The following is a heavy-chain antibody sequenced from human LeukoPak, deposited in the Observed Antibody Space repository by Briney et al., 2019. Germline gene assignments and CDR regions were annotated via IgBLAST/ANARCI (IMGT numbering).Heavy chain of an antibody. J-gene: IGHJ4*02. Sequence: SEALSLTCTVSGGSISSSSYYWGWIRQPPGKGLEWIGSIYYSGSTYYNPSLKSRVTISVDTSKNQFSLKLTSVTAADTAVYYCARVSIYDVLTGYYLGGATFDYWGQGTLVTVSS. CDR2: IYYSGST. CDR1: GGSISSSSYY. CDR3: ARVSIYDVLTGYYLGGATFDY. V-gene: IGHV4-39*07. D-gene: IGHD3-9*01.